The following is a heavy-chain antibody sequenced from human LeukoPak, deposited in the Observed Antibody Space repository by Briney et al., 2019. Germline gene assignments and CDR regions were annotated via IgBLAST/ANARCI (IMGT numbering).Heavy chain of an antibody. Sequence: SETLSLTCTVSGDSISSYYWSWIRQPPGKGLGWIGYIYYSGSTDYNPSLKSRVTISVDTSKNQFSLKLSSVTAADTAVYYCAREAVTGTGEYFQHWGQGTLVTVSS. CDR3: AREAVTGTGEYFQH. J-gene: IGHJ1*01. D-gene: IGHD6-19*01. CDR1: GDSISSYY. CDR2: IYYSGST. V-gene: IGHV4-59*01.